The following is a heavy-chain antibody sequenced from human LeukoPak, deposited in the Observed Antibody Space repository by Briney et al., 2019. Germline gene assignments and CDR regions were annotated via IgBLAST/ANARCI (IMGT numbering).Heavy chain of an antibody. CDR3: ARESRIPLTGYYMARDYFDY. D-gene: IGHD3-9*01. Sequence: SETLSLTCTVSGGSISSGSYYWSWIRQPAGKGLEWIGRIYTSGSTNYNPSLKSRVTISVDTSKNQFSLKLSSVTAADTAVYYCARESRIPLTGYYMARDYFDYWGQGTLVIVSS. CDR1: GGSISSGSYY. J-gene: IGHJ4*02. CDR2: IYTSGST. V-gene: IGHV4-61*02.